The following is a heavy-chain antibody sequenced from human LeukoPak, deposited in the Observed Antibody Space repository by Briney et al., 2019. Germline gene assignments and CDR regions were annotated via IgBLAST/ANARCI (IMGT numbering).Heavy chain of an antibody. Sequence: GRSQTLSCAASGFTFSTYAMHWVRQAPGKGLEWVAVISYGGRQKYYADSVKGRFTISRDNSKNTLFLQMNSLRDEDTAVYYCTRVYLERLTAGYFDHWSQGTLVTVSP. J-gene: IGHJ4*02. CDR3: TRVYLERLTAGYFDH. D-gene: IGHD2-8*01. CDR1: GFTFSTYA. V-gene: IGHV3-30*14. CDR2: ISYGGRQK.